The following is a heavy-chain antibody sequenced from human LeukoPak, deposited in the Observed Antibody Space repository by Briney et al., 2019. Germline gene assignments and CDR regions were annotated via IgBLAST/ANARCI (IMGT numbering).Heavy chain of an antibody. CDR3: ARDETYYDFWSGYPNFDY. J-gene: IGHJ4*02. D-gene: IGHD3-3*01. V-gene: IGHV1-69*13. CDR1: GGTVSSYA. CDR2: IIPIFGTA. Sequence: ASVKVSCKASGGTVSSYAISWVRQAPGQGLEWMGGIIPIFGTANYAQKFHGRVTITADESTSTAYMELSSLRSEDTAVYYCARDETYYDFWSGYPNFDYWGQGTLVTVSS.